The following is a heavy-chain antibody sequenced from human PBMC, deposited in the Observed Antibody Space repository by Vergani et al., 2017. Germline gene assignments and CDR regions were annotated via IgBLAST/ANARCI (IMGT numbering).Heavy chain of an antibody. V-gene: IGHV4-59*10. CDR3: AGDTHSWQRADR. Sequence: QVQLQQWGAGLLKPSETLSLTCAVSGGSISPYYWSWIRQPAGKGLEWIGRIYTSESTNYNPSLKSRVTMSVDTSKNQFSLKLSSVTAADTAVYYCAGDTHSWQRADRWGQGLLVSVSS. J-gene: IGHJ5*02. CDR2: IYTSEST. CDR1: GGSISPYY. D-gene: IGHD6-13*01.